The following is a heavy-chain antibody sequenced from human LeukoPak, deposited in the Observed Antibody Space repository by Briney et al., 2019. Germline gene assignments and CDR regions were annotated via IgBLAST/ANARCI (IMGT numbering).Heavy chain of an antibody. V-gene: IGHV3-23*01. D-gene: IGHD5-18*01. CDR1: GFTFSDFA. Sequence: GGSLRLSCAASGFTFSDFAMIWVRQPPGQGLESVSSTFQGGGEIHYADSVRGRFTISRDNSRSTLFLQMNSLRGEDTAIYYCATYRQVMLPFEAWGQGTLVTVSS. J-gene: IGHJ5*02. CDR2: TFQGGGEI. CDR3: ATYRQVMLPFEA.